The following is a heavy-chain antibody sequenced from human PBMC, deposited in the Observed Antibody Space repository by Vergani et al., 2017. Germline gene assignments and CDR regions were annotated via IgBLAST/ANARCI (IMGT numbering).Heavy chain of an antibody. J-gene: IGHJ3*02. Sequence: QVQLQESGPGLVKPSQTLSLTCTVSGGSISSGSYYWSWIRQPAGKGLEWLGRIYTRGSTNYNPSLKSRVTISVDTSKNQFSLKLSSVTAADTAVYYCARDRYCSSTSCYMGAFDIWGQGTMVTVSS. CDR2: IYTRGST. D-gene: IGHD2-2*02. CDR1: GGSISSGSYY. V-gene: IGHV4-61*02. CDR3: ARDRYCSSTSCYMGAFDI.